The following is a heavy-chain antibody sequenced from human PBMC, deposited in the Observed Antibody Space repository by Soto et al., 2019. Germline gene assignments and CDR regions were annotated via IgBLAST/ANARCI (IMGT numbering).Heavy chain of an antibody. J-gene: IGHJ4*02. CDR1: GGSINSGGYS. V-gene: IGHV4-30-2*01. CDR3: ARRWGTSFDF. Sequence: SETLSLTCTVSGGSINSGGYSWTWIRQPPGKGLEWIGFIYHTGTTYYNPSLKSRVTISVDRSKNQFSLKLNSVTAADTAVYYCARRWGTSFDFWGQGTLVTVST. CDR2: IYHTGTT. D-gene: IGHD7-27*01.